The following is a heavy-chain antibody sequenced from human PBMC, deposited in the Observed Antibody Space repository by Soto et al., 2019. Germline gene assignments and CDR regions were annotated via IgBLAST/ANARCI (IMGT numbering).Heavy chain of an antibody. CDR1: GYTFTSYG. J-gene: IGHJ3*02. D-gene: IGHD6-19*01. V-gene: IGHV1-18*01. Sequence: QVQLVQSGAEVKKPGASVKVSCKASGYTFTSYGIIWVRQAPGQGLEWMGWISAYNGNTNYAQKLQGRVTMTTDTSTSTAYMELRSLRSDDTAVYYCARVEEQWLVRDDAFDIWGQGTMVTVSS. CDR3: ARVEEQWLVRDDAFDI. CDR2: ISAYNGNT.